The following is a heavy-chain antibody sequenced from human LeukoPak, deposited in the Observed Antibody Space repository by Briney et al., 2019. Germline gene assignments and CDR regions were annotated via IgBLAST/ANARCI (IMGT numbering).Heavy chain of an antibody. V-gene: IGHV4-30-2*01. CDR2: IYHSGST. D-gene: IGHD6-13*01. J-gene: IGHJ4*02. CDR1: GGSISSGAYY. Sequence: SQTLSLTCTVSGGSISSGAYYWSWIRQPPGKGLEWIAYIYHSGSTYYNPSLKSRVAISVDGSKNQFSLKLSSVTAADTAVYYCARGGRIAAAEPFDYWGQGTLVTVSS. CDR3: ARGGRIAAAEPFDY.